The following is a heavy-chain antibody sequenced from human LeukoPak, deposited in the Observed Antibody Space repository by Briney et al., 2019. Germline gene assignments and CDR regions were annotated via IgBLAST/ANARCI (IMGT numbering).Heavy chain of an antibody. J-gene: IGHJ4*02. CDR1: GFTFSSYG. Sequence: QSGGSLRLSCAASGFTFSSYGMHWVRQAPGKGLEWVAFIRYDGSNKYYADSVKGRFTISRDNAKNTLYLQVNSLRAEDTAVYCCAINLHTEYSSGFPWYFDYWGQGTLVTVSS. V-gene: IGHV3-30*02. CDR3: AINLHTEYSSGFPWYFDY. CDR2: IRYDGSNK. D-gene: IGHD6-19*01.